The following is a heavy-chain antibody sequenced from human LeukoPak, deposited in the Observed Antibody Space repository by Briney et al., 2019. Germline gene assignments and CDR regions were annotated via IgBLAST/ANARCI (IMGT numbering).Heavy chain of an antibody. CDR2: INPNSGGT. J-gene: IGHJ4*02. V-gene: IGHV1-2*06. Sequence: GASVKVSCKASGYTFTGYGISWVRQAPGQGLEWMGRINPNSGGTNYAQKFQGRVTMTRDTSISTAYMELSRLRSDDTAVYYCAREASSWYVPIDYWGQGTLVTVSS. CDR1: GYTFTGYG. D-gene: IGHD6-13*01. CDR3: AREASSWYVPIDY.